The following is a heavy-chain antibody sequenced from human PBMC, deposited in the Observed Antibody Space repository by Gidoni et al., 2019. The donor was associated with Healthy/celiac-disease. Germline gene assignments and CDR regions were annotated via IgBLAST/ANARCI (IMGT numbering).Heavy chain of an antibody. CDR3: AKGRGYCSGGSCYLYYFDY. CDR1: GFTFSSYA. Sequence: EVQLLESGGGLVQPGGSLRLSCSASGFTFSSYALSWVRQAPGKGLEWVSAISGSGGSTYYADSVKGRFTISRDNSKNTLYLQMNSLRAEDTAVYYCAKGRGYCSGGSCYLYYFDYWGQGTLVTVSS. V-gene: IGHV3-23*01. CDR2: ISGSGGST. D-gene: IGHD2-15*01. J-gene: IGHJ4*02.